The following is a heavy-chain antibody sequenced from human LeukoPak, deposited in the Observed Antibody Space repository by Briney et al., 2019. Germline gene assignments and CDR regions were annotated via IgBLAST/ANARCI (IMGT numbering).Heavy chain of an antibody. J-gene: IGHJ4*02. V-gene: IGHV3-11*04. D-gene: IGHD3-3*01. CDR2: ISSTGDSM. CDR1: GFTFSDYY. CDR3: ARAKNLDFWTTYFFDF. Sequence: GGSLRLSCAASGFTFSDYYMTWIRQAPGKGLEWISYISSTGDSMYYADSVKGRFTISRDNAENSLYLQMNSLTADDTAMYYCARAKNLDFWTTYFFDFWGQGTLVSVSS.